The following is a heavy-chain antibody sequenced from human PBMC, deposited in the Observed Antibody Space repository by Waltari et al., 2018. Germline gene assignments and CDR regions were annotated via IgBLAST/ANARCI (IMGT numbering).Heavy chain of an antibody. V-gene: IGHV4-34*01. CDR1: GGSFSGYY. CDR3: ARGRRGLSIFGVVITKQGAGGNWSDP. D-gene: IGHD3-3*01. CDR2: INHSGST. Sequence: QVQLQQWGAGLLKPSETLSLTCAVYGGSFSGYYWSWIRQPPGKGLEWIGEINHSGSTTYTPSLKRRCPIALDTSKNQFSRKLRSVTAADTAVYYCARGRRGLSIFGVVITKQGAGGNWSDPWGQGTLVTVSS. J-gene: IGHJ5*02.